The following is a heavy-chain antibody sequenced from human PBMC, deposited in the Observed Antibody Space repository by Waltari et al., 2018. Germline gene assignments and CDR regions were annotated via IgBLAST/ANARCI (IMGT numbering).Heavy chain of an antibody. V-gene: IGHV3-23*01. CDR1: EFTFSSIA. CDR3: AKDPAGTYYFEY. Sequence: EVQLLESGGGLVQPGGSLRLSCAAAEFTFSSIAMNWVRQAPGKGLEWVSTISGSGGNTYYADSVKGRFTISIDNSKNTLYLQMNSLRAEDTAVYYCAKDPAGTYYFEYWGQGTLVTVSS. J-gene: IGHJ4*02. D-gene: IGHD6-19*01. CDR2: ISGSGGNT.